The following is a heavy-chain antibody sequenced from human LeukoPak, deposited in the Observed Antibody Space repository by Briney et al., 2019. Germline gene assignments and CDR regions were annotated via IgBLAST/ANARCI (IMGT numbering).Heavy chain of an antibody. Sequence: ASVKVSCKAFGYTFTGYWMHWVRQAPGQGLEWVGLINPTGSGTLYAQKFQGRVTMTRDMSTSTDYMELSSLRFEDTAVYYCARDNSVGNNAWWFDPWGQGTLVTVSS. CDR2: INPTGSGT. V-gene: IGHV1-46*01. J-gene: IGHJ5*02. CDR3: ARDNSVGNNAWWFDP. D-gene: IGHD1-26*01. CDR1: GYTFTGYW.